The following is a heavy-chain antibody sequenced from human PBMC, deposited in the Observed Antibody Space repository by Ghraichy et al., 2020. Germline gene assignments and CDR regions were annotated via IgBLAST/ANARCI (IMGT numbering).Heavy chain of an antibody. CDR3: AKDDTSYNWQYGFYFDW. J-gene: IGHJ4*02. Sequence: GSLRLSCAASGFTFRIYAMNWVRQAPGKGLEWVSTISGSGDSTYYADSVKGRFTISRDNSKNTLYLQMNSLRTEDTAIYYCAKDDTSYNWQYGFYFDWWGQGTLVTVSS. D-gene: IGHD1-20*01. CDR1: GFTFRIYA. V-gene: IGHV3-23*01. CDR2: ISGSGDST.